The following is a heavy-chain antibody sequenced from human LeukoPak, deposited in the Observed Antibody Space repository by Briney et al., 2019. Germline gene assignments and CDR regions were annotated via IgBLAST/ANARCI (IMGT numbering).Heavy chain of an antibody. CDR2: IYYSGST. Sequence: SETLSLTCTVSGGSISSYYWSWIRQPPGKGLEWIGYIYYSGSTNYNPSLKSRVTISVDTSKNQFSLKLSSVTAADTAVYYCARESTYYDSSGSYAFDIWGQGTMDTVSS. CDR1: GGSISSYY. J-gene: IGHJ3*02. V-gene: IGHV4-59*01. CDR3: ARESTYYDSSGSYAFDI. D-gene: IGHD3-22*01.